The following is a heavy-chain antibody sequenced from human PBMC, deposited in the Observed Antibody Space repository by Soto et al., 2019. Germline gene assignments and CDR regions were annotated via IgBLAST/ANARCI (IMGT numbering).Heavy chain of an antibody. V-gene: IGHV1-18*01. D-gene: IGHD5-12*01. Sequence: ASVKVSCKASGYTFTTYGISWVRQAPGQGLEWMGWISAHNGNTKYEQKLQGRVTMTTDTSTSTAYMELRSLRSDDTAVYYCARDLGGFPDYWGQGTLVTVSS. CDR3: ARDLGGFPDY. CDR1: GYTFTTYG. CDR2: ISAHNGNT. J-gene: IGHJ4*02.